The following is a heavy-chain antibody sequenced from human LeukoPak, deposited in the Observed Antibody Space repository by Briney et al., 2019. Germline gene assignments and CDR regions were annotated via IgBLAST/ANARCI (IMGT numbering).Heavy chain of an antibody. J-gene: IGHJ4*02. Sequence: ASVKVSCKASGYTFTGYYLHWVRQAPGQGLEWVGRINPNSGDTNYAQNFQGRVTMTRDTSISTAYIDLSRLRSDDTAVYYCARGCSYDFNYWGQGTLVTVSS. V-gene: IGHV1-2*06. D-gene: IGHD5-18*01. CDR2: INPNSGDT. CDR3: ARGCSYDFNY. CDR1: GYTFTGYY.